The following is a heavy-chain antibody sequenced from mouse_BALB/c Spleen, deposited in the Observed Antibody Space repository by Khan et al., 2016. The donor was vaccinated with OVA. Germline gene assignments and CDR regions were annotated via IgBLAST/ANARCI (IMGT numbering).Heavy chain of an antibody. D-gene: IGHD1-1*01. J-gene: IGHJ2*01. CDR1: GYTFTSYW. Sequence: QVQLQQSGAELVKAGASVKMSCKASGYTFTSYWMYWVKQRLGQGLEWFAETNPTNGRTYYNEKFTSKATLTVDKSSSTAYMLLRGPTFEDSAVYYCARIKKIVATYFDYWGQGTTLTVSS. CDR3: ARIKKIVATYFDY. CDR2: TNPTNGRT. V-gene: IGHV1S81*02.